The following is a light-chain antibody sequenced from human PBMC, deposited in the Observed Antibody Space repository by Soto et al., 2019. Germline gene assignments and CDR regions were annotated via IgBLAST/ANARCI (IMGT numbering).Light chain of an antibody. J-gene: IGLJ2*01. CDR3: CSFAGGSTDV. CDR1: SSDVGGYNY. Sequence: QSALTQPRSVSGSPGQSITISCTGSSSDVGGYNYFSWYQQHPDKSPKLIIFGVSQRPSGVHHRFSGSKSGNTASLTISGLQAEDEAFYYCCSFAGGSTDVFGGGTKLTVL. V-gene: IGLV2-11*01. CDR2: GVS.